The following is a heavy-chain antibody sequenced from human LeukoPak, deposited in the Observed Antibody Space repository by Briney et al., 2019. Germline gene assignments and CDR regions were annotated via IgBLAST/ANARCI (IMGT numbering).Heavy chain of an antibody. J-gene: IGHJ5*02. D-gene: IGHD2-2*01. Sequence: GGSLRLSCAASGFTFSSYWMNWVRQAPGKGLEWVSSISSSSSYIYYADSVKGRFTISRDNAKNSLYLQMNSLRAEDTAVYYCARDSPLYCSSTSCYGKHLLNWFDPWGQGTLVTVSS. CDR1: GFTFSSYW. CDR2: ISSSSSYI. V-gene: IGHV3-21*01. CDR3: ARDSPLYCSSTSCYGKHLLNWFDP.